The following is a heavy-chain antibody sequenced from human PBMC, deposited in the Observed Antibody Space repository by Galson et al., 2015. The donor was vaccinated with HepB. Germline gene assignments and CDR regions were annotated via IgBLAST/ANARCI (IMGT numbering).Heavy chain of an antibody. CDR2: IKQDGSAT. CDR3: ARDEGAAGMRLTNYRFDY. V-gene: IGHV3-7*01. CDR1: GFTFSSYW. Sequence: SLRLSCAASGFTFSSYWMSWVRRAPGKGLEWVGHIKQDGSATSYVDSVKGRFTISRDNAKNSLYLQINSLRAEDTAVYYCARDEGAAGMRLTNYRFDYWGQGTLVTVSS. J-gene: IGHJ4*02. D-gene: IGHD6-13*01.